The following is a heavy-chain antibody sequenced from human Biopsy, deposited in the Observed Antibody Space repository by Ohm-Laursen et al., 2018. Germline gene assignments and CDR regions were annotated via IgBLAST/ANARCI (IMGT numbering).Heavy chain of an antibody. V-gene: IGHV1-46*01. CDR2: INPHGGRT. Sequence: ASVKVSCKASGYTFTSFYMHWVRQAPGQGLEWVGIINPHGGRTRYAQKFQGRVRMTTDTSTTTVYMELNSLTSDDTAVYYCATDAVGGLAVFGGQGTLVTVSS. CDR3: ATDAVGGLAVF. D-gene: IGHD3-16*01. CDR1: GYTFTSFY. J-gene: IGHJ4*02.